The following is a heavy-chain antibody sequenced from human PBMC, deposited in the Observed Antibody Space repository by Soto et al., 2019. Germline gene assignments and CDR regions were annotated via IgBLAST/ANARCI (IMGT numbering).Heavy chain of an antibody. Sequence: SETLSLTCAVSGGSISSSNWWSWVRQPPGKGLEWIGEIYHSGSTNYNPSLKSRVTISVDKSKNQFSLKLSSVTAADTAVYYCASLAVADRYYYYGMDVWGQGTTVTV. CDR2: IYHSGST. J-gene: IGHJ6*02. V-gene: IGHV4-4*02. CDR1: GGSISSSNW. CDR3: ASLAVADRYYYYGMDV. D-gene: IGHD6-19*01.